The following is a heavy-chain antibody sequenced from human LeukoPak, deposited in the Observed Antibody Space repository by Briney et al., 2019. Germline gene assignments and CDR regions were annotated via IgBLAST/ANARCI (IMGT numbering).Heavy chain of an antibody. D-gene: IGHD3-10*01. CDR2: IYTGGDT. J-gene: IGHJ6*02. CDR3: ARDAHTGSGTYWGGVDYYYGLDV. CDR1: GFTVSSNY. V-gene: IGHV3-66*01. Sequence: GGSLRLSCAASGFTVSSNYMSWVRQAPGKGLEWVSGIYTGGDTYYADSVKDRFTISRDNSKNTLYLQMNSLRAEDTAVYYCARDAHTGSGTYWGGVDYYYGLDVWGQGTTVTVSS.